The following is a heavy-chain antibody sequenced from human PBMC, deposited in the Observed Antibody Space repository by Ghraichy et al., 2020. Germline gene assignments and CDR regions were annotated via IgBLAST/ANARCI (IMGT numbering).Heavy chain of an antibody. Sequence: GGSLRLSCTASGLAIGSNWMTWVRQAPRKGLEWVANINQDGSEKYYVDSVRGRFIIARDNPNNSMYLQMDSLRDEDTAVYYCATRKCSITRCHEASQYCFDYWGQGILVTVSS. CDR2: INQDGSEK. CDR1: GLAIGSNW. CDR3: ATRKCSITRCHEASQYCFDY. J-gene: IGHJ4*02. V-gene: IGHV3-7*03. D-gene: IGHD2-2*01.